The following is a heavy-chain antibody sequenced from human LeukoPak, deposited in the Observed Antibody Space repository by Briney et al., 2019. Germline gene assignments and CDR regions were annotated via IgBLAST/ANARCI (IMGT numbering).Heavy chain of an antibody. CDR2: IIPIFGTA. Sequence: ASVKVSCKASGYTFTGHYMHWVRQAPGQGLEWMGGIIPIFGTANYAQKFQGRITITADESTSTAYMELSSLRSEDTAVYYCARDRAAAAYDAFDIWGQGTMVTVSS. CDR3: ARDRAAAAYDAFDI. J-gene: IGHJ3*02. CDR1: GYTFTGHY. V-gene: IGHV1-69*13. D-gene: IGHD6-13*01.